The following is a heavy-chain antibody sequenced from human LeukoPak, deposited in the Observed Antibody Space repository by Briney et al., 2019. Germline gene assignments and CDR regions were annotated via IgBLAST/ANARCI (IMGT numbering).Heavy chain of an antibody. D-gene: IGHD3-3*01. CDR1: GYTFSSYS. J-gene: IGHJ6*03. V-gene: IGHV3-21*01. CDR2: ISSSSSYI. CDR3: ARDQRDFYYYYYMDV. Sequence: GRSLRLSCAASGYTFSSYSMDWVHQAPGKGLEWVSSISSSSSYIYYADSVKGRFTISRDNAKNSLYLQMNSLRAEDTAVYYCARDQRDFYYYYYMDVWGKGTTVTVSS.